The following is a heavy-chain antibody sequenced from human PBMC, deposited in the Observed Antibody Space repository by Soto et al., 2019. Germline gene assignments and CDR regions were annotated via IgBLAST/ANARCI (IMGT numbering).Heavy chain of an antibody. Sequence: QVQLVQSGAEVKKPGSSVKVFCKASGGTFSSYAISWVRQAPGQGLEWMGGIIPIFGTADYAQKFQGRVTITADDFTSTAYMELRSLRSEDTAVYYCARHLGGNHYYYGMDVWGQGTTVTVSS. J-gene: IGHJ6*02. CDR1: GGTFSSYA. D-gene: IGHD3-16*01. V-gene: IGHV1-69*12. CDR3: ARHLGGNHYYYGMDV. CDR2: IIPIFGTA.